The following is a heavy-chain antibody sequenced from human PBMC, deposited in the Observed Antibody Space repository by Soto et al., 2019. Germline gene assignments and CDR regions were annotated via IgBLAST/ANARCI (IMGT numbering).Heavy chain of an antibody. D-gene: IGHD6-6*01. CDR2: IDPSDSYT. Sequence: GESLKISFKGSGYSFTIYWISLVRQMPGKGLEWMGRIDPSDSYTNYSPSFQGHVTISADKSISTAYLQWSSLKASDTAMYYCERLGEARLLVGMDVWGQGTTVTVSS. V-gene: IGHV5-10-1*01. CDR3: ERLGEARLLVGMDV. CDR1: GYSFTIYW. J-gene: IGHJ6*02.